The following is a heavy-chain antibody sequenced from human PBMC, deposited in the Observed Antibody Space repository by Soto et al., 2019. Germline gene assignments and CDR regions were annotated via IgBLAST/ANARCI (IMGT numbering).Heavy chain of an antibody. D-gene: IGHD6-13*01. CDR3: ARSSSAAGSVGYYGMDV. V-gene: IGHV4-34*01. J-gene: IGHJ6*02. Sequence: PSETLSLTCAVYGGSFSGYYWSWIRQPPGKGLEWIGEINHSGSTNYNPSLKSRVTISVDTSKNQFSLKLSSVTAADTVVFFCARSSSAAGSVGYYGMDVWGQGTTVTVSS. CDR1: GGSFSGYY. CDR2: INHSGST.